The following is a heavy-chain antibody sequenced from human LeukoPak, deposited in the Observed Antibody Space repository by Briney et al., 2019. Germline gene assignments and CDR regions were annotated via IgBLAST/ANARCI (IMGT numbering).Heavy chain of an antibody. Sequence: GASVKVSCKASGYTFNSYGISWVRQAPGQGLEWMGWISAYNGNTNYAQNLHGRVTMTTETSTSTAYMELRSLRSDDTAVYFCATVIYCSGGSCFWRHWFDPWGQGTLVTVSS. J-gene: IGHJ5*02. D-gene: IGHD2-15*01. CDR3: ATVIYCSGGSCFWRHWFDP. CDR2: ISAYNGNT. V-gene: IGHV1-18*01. CDR1: GYTFNSYG.